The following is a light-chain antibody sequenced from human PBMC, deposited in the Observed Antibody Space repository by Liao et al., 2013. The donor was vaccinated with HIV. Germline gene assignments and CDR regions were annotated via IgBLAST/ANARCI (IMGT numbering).Light chain of an antibody. CDR2: QDT. CDR3: QLWDRDTAL. J-gene: IGLJ3*02. CDR1: NIGSKS. V-gene: IGLV3-21*01. Sequence: SYELTQPPSVSVAPGKTARITCGGNNIGSKSVHWYQQKPGQAPVLVIYQDTKRPSGIPERFSGSNSGNTATLTISGTQTVDEADYYCQLWDRDTALFGGGTKLTVL.